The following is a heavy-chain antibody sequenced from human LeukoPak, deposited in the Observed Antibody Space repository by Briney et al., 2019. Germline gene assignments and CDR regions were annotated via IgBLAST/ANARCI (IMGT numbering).Heavy chain of an antibody. Sequence: GGSLRLSCAASGFTFSSYWMSWVRQAPGKGLEWVSGISGSGSHTWYADSVKGRFTISRDNSKNTLYLQMNSLRAEDTAVYYCARELAAAGTRNYGMDVWGQGTTVTVSS. CDR1: GFTFSSYW. D-gene: IGHD6-13*01. CDR3: ARELAAAGTRNYGMDV. CDR2: ISGSGSHT. J-gene: IGHJ6*02. V-gene: IGHV3-23*01.